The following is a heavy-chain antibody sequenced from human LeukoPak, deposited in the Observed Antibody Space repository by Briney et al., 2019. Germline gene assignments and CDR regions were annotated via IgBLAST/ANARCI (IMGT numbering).Heavy chain of an antibody. CDR2: IYNSGIT. CDR1: GGSISSYY. J-gene: IGHJ4*02. Sequence: SETLSLTCTVFGGSISSYYWSWIRKPPGKGLEWIGYIYNSGITNKNPSLKSRVTISGDTSKNQFSLKLSSVTAADTAVYYCARHGDVRYFDWLKDGFDYWGQGTLVTVSS. CDR3: ARHGDVRYFDWLKDGFDY. D-gene: IGHD3-9*01. V-gene: IGHV4-4*09.